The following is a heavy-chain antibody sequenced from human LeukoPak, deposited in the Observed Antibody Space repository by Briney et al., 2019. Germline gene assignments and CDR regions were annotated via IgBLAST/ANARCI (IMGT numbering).Heavy chain of an antibody. CDR2: IINSGRT. J-gene: IGHJ4*02. V-gene: IGHV4-34*01. D-gene: IGHD1-26*01. CDR1: SGSLSGYY. Sequence: SETLSPTCVVYSGSLSGYYWSWIRQPPGKGLEWIGEIINSGRTNYNPSLKSRVTISVDTSKDQFSLKLSSVTAADTAVDYCARGRRWELLRDYFDYWGQGTLVTVSS. CDR3: ARGRRWELLRDYFDY.